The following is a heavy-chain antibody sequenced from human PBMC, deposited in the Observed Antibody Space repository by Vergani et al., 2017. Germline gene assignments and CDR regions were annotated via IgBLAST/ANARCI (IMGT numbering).Heavy chain of an antibody. V-gene: IGHV3-23*04. Sequence: EVQLVESGGGLVLPGGSLRLSCATSGFTFGGYAMAWFRQPPGKGLEWVSGISGSGTSTYYADSVKGRFTISKDNSKNTLFLQMNSLRAEDTAVYYCAKDRSGGSCYDYWGQGTLVTVSS. CDR3: AKDRSGGSCYDY. CDR1: GFTFGGYA. J-gene: IGHJ4*02. CDR2: ISGSGTST. D-gene: IGHD2-15*01.